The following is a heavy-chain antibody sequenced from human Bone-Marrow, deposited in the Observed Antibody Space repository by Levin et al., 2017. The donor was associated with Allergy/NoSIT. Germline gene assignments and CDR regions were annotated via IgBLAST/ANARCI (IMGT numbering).Heavy chain of an antibody. CDR2: IKQDGSGK. CDR3: VSYTDRWFVSH. D-gene: IGHD3-10*01. V-gene: IGHV3-7*01. Sequence: GGSLRLSCAASGFDFKNYWMTWVRYAPGRGLEWVANIKQDGSGKYYVDSVKGRFTISRDNAKNFLYLQMNSLRAEDTAVYYCVSYTDRWFVSHWGQGTLVTVSS. J-gene: IGHJ4*02. CDR1: GFDFKNYW.